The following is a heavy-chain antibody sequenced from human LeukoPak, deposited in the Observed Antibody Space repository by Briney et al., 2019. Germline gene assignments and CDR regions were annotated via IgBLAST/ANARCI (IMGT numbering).Heavy chain of an antibody. V-gene: IGHV3-73*01. D-gene: IGHD2-8*01. J-gene: IGHJ4*02. CDR1: GFTFSGSA. CDR2: IRTKADSYAT. CDR3: AKMAIVRYFDS. Sequence: GGSLRLSCAGSGFTFSGSAIHWVRQASGKGLDWVGRIRTKADSYATAYAASMKGRFTISRDNSKNTLYLQMNSLRAEDTAVYYCAKMAIVRYFDSWGQGTLVTVSS.